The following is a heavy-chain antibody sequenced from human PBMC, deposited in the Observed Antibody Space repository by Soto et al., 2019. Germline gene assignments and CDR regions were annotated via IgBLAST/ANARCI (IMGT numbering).Heavy chain of an antibody. CDR3: ARDESPTVTTHWFDP. CDR2: IYYSGST. D-gene: IGHD4-17*01. V-gene: IGHV4-31*03. Sequence: SETLSLTCTVSGGSISSGGYYWSWIRQHPGKGLEWIGYIYYSGSTYYNPSLKSRVTISVDTSKNQFSLKLSSVTAADTAVYYCARDESPTVTTHWFDPWGQGTLVTVSS. J-gene: IGHJ5*02. CDR1: GGSISSGGYY.